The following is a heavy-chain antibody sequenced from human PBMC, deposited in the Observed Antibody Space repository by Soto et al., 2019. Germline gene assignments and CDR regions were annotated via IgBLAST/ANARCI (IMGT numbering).Heavy chain of an antibody. CDR1: GDSISNSRYF. CDR3: ATLAGTGVPFYYGLDV. J-gene: IGHJ6*02. V-gene: IGHV4-39*01. CDR2: IYYSGTT. Sequence: SETLSLTCTVSGDSISNSRYFWGWIRQPPGKGLEWIGIIYYSGTTYYNPSLESRISMSVDTSQNQFSLRLSSVSAADTAVYYCATLAGTGVPFYYGLDVWGPGTTVTVSS. D-gene: IGHD6-19*01.